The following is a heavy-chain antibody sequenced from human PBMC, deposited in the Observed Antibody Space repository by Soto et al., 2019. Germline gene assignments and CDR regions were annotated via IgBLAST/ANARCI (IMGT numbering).Heavy chain of an antibody. Sequence: QLQLQESGPGLVKPSETLSLTCTVSGGSINRNSYYWGWIRQPPGEGLEWIGSIYYSGSTYYNPSLKSRVTISIDTSKNQFTLKLNSVTDADTAVYYCASNRGPVIVVVVAALYYFDYWGQGTLVTVSS. CDR1: GGSINRNSYY. V-gene: IGHV4-39*01. D-gene: IGHD2-15*01. J-gene: IGHJ4*02. CDR3: ASNRGPVIVVVVAALYYFDY. CDR2: IYYSGST.